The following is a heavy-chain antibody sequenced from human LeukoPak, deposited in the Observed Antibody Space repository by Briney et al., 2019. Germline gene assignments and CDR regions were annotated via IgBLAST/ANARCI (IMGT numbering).Heavy chain of an antibody. CDR3: AKFLWDGHGIDY. D-gene: IGHD3-16*01. V-gene: IGHV4-59*03. Sequence: SETLSLTCTVSGGFISGYYWGWIRQPPGKGLKWIGYIYYTGSTKYNPSLESRVTISVDTSKNQFSLKLTSVTAADTAVYYCAKFLWDGHGIDYWGQGTLVTVSS. J-gene: IGHJ4*02. CDR1: GGFISGYY. CDR2: IYYTGST.